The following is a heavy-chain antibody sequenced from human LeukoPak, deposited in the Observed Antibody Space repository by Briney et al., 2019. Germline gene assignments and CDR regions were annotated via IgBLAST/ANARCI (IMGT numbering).Heavy chain of an antibody. CDR2: INPSGGST. CDR1: GYTFTSYY. J-gene: IGHJ4*02. Sequence: ASVKVSCKASGYTFTSYYMHWVRQAPGQGLEWMGIINPSGGSTSYAQKFQGRVTMTRGTSTSTAYMELSSLRSEDTAVYYCARMTVQQSFDYWGQGTLVTVSS. V-gene: IGHV1-46*01. CDR3: ARMTVQQSFDY. D-gene: IGHD4-17*01.